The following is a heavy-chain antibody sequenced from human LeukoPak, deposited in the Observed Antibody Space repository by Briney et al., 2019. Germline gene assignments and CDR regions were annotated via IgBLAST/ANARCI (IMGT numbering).Heavy chain of an antibody. J-gene: IGHJ4*02. D-gene: IGHD3-22*01. Sequence: GGSPRLSCAASGFTFSSYAMHWVRQAPGKGLEWVAVISYDGSNKYYADSVKGRFTISRDNSKNTPYLQMNSLRAEDTAVYYCASFGSGYFPEQYYFDYWGQGTLVTVSS. CDR1: GFTFSSYA. V-gene: IGHV3-30*01. CDR3: ASFGSGYFPEQYYFDY. CDR2: ISYDGSNK.